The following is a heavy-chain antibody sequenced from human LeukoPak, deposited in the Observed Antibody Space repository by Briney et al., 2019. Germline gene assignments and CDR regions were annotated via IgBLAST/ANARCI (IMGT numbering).Heavy chain of an antibody. CDR2: ISGSGGST. CDR3: AKHRFLEWLLFDY. Sequence: PGGSLRLSXAASGFTFSSYAMSWVRQAPGKGLEWVSAISGSGGSTYYADSVKGRFTISRDNSKNTLYLQMNSLRAEDTAVYYCAKHRFLEWLLFDYWGQGTLVTVSS. CDR1: GFTFSSYA. J-gene: IGHJ4*02. D-gene: IGHD3-3*01. V-gene: IGHV3-23*01.